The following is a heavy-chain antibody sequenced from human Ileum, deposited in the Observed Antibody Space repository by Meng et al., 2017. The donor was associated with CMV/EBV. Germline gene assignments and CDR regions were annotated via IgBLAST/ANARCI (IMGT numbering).Heavy chain of an antibody. CDR3: AREGVGLSPGGFDY. V-gene: IGHV1-2*02. CDR1: GYTFTGYY. J-gene: IGHJ4*02. CDR2: INPNSGGT. Sequence: ASVKVSCKASGYTFTGYYMHWVRQAPGQGLEWMGWINPNSGGTNYAQKFQGRVTMTRDTSISTAYMELSRLRSDDTAVYYCAREGVGLSPGGFDYWGQGTLVTVSS. D-gene: IGHD3-10*01.